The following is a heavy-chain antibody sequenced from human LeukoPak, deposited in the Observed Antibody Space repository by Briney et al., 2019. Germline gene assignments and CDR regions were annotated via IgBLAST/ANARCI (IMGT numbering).Heavy chain of an antibody. J-gene: IGHJ4*02. D-gene: IGHD2-21*01. V-gene: IGHV3-21*01. CDR2: ISPSSSYM. Sequence: PGGSLRLSCAASGFTFSTYMMNWVRQAPGKGLEWVSSISPSSSYMYYADSVKGRFTISRDNTENSLCLQMDSLRAEDTAVYYCARFAYCGGHCYYFDNWGQGTLVTVSS. CDR3: ARFAYCGGHCYYFDN. CDR1: GFTFSTYM.